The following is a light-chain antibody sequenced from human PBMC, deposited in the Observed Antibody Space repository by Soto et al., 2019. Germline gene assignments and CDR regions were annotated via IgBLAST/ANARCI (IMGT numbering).Light chain of an antibody. CDR3: QQYDTYWT. CDR2: KAS. CDR1: QSISSW. J-gene: IGKJ1*01. Sequence: DIPMTQSPSTLSASVGDRVTITCRASQSISSWLAWYQQKPGKAPKLLIYKASILESGVPSRFSGSGSGTEFTLTISSLQPDDFATYYCQQYDTYWTFGQGTKVEIK. V-gene: IGKV1-5*03.